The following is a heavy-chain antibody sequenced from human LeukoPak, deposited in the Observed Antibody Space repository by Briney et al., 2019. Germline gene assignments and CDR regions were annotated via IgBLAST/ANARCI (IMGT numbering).Heavy chain of an antibody. CDR2: IDYGGST. Sequence: SETLSLTCTVSGDSSYNRIYYWGWIRQPPGKGLEWIGSIDYGGSTYYNPSLKSRATISVDTSKNQFSLKLSSVTAADTAVYYCARVAYSSSWYVGDYWGQGTLVTVSS. D-gene: IGHD6-13*01. V-gene: IGHV4-39*07. CDR3: ARVAYSSSWYVGDY. CDR1: GDSSYNRIYY. J-gene: IGHJ4*02.